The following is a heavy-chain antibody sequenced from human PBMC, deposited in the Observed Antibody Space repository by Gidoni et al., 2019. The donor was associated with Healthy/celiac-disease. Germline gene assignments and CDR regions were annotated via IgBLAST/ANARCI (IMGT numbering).Heavy chain of an antibody. CDR3: ARDRIRNSGSYTRYFDY. Sequence: EVQLVVSGGGMVKPGGSLRLSCAAPGFTFSRYSMNWVRQAPGKGLEWFSSISSSSSYIYYADSVKGRFTITREDAKNSLYLQMNSLRAEDTAVYYCARDRIRNSGSYTRYFDYWGQGTLVTVSS. V-gene: IGHV3-21*01. D-gene: IGHD1-26*01. CDR2: ISSSSSYI. J-gene: IGHJ4*02. CDR1: GFTFSRYS.